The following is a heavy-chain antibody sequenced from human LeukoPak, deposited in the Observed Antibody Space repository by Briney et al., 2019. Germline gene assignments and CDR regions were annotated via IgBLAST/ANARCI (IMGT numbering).Heavy chain of an antibody. J-gene: IGHJ6*02. D-gene: IGHD2-15*01. Sequence: GGSLRLSCAASGFTVSSNYMSWVRQAPGKGLEWVSVIYSGGSTYYADSVKGRFTVSRDNSKNTLYLQMSSLRAEGTAVYYCAKAVHDNTPPGRDYYGMNVWGQGTTVTVSS. V-gene: IGHV3-53*05. CDR1: GFTVSSNY. CDR2: IYSGGST. CDR3: AKAVHDNTPPGRDYYGMNV.